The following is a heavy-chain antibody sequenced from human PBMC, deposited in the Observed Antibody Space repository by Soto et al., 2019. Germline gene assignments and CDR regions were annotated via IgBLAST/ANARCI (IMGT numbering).Heavy chain of an antibody. D-gene: IGHD3-10*01. J-gene: IGHJ6*03. CDR3: TTLVYGSFRSYYYYYMDV. V-gene: IGHV3-15*01. CDR2: IKSKTDGGTT. CDR1: GFTFSNAW. Sequence: GGSLRLSCAASGFTFSNAWMSWVRQAPGKGLEWVGRIKSKTDGGTTDYAAPVKGRFTISRDDSKNTLYLQMNSLKTEDTAVYYCTTLVYGSFRSYYYYYMDVWGKGTTVTVSS.